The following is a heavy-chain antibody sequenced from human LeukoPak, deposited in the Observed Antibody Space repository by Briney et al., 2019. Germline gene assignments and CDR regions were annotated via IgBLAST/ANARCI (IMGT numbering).Heavy chain of an antibody. Sequence: PGGSLRLSCAASGFTFSSYEMNWVRQAPGKGLEWVSYISSSGSTIYYADSVKGRFTISRDNAKNSLYLQMNSLRAEDTAVYYCARGGYGGYDGTFDYWGQGTLVTVSS. J-gene: IGHJ4*02. CDR2: ISSSGSTI. CDR3: ARGGYGGYDGTFDY. CDR1: GFTFSSYE. V-gene: IGHV3-48*03. D-gene: IGHD5-12*01.